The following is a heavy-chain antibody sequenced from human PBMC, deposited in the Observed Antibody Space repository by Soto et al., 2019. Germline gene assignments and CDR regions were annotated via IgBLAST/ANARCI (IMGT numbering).Heavy chain of an antibody. CDR1: GYTFTGYY. V-gene: IGHV1-2*02. CDR3: ARDGNTWIQLWLRGSYGMDV. Sequence: ASVKVSCKASGYTFTGYYMHWVRQAPGQGLEWMGWINPNSGGTNYAQKFQGRVTMTRDTSISTAYMELSRLRPDDTAVYYCARDGNTWIQLWLRGSYGMDVWGQGTTVTVSS. D-gene: IGHD5-18*01. CDR2: INPNSGGT. J-gene: IGHJ6*02.